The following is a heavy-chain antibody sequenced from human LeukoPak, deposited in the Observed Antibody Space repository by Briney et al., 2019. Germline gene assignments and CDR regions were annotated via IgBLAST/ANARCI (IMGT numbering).Heavy chain of an antibody. J-gene: IGHJ5*02. CDR3: ARVSMVRGVMGENWFDP. CDR2: IYYSGST. Sequence: SETLSLTCTVSGGSISSYYWSWIRQPPGKGLEWIGYIYYSGSTNYNPSLKSRVTISVDTSKNQFSLKLSSVTAADTAVCYCARVSMVRGVMGENWFDPWGQGTLVTVSS. D-gene: IGHD3-10*01. V-gene: IGHV4-59*01. CDR1: GGSISSYY.